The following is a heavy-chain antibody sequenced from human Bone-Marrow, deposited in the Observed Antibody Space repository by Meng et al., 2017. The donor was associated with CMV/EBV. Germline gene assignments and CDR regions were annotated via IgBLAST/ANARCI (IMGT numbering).Heavy chain of an antibody. CDR2: ISYDGSNK. V-gene: IGHV3-30-3*01. CDR1: GFTFSSYA. J-gene: IGHJ5*02. Sequence: GGSLRLSCAASGFTFSSYAMHWVRQAPGKGLEWVAVISYDGSNKYYADSVKGRFTISRDNAKNSLYLQMNSLRAEDTAVYYCARESPVGPAALNWFDPWGQGTLVTVSS. D-gene: IGHD2-2*01. CDR3: ARESPVGPAALNWFDP.